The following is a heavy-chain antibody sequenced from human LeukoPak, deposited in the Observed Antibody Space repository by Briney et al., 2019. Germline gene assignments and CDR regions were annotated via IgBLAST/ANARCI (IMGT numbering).Heavy chain of an antibody. J-gene: IGHJ4*02. Sequence: GGSLRLSCAASGFTFSSYGMHWVRQAPGKGLEWVAVISKDGSQRYYAYSVKGRFTISRDNSKNTVYLQMTTLRVEDTAVYYCARDEDGRSSNYVFDYWGQGTLVTVSS. CDR3: ARDEDGRSSNYVFDY. V-gene: IGHV3-30-3*01. CDR2: ISKDGSQR. D-gene: IGHD3-16*01. CDR1: GFTFSSYG.